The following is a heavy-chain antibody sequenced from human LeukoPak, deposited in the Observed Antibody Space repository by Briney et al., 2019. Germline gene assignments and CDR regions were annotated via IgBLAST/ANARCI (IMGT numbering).Heavy chain of an antibody. J-gene: IGHJ4*02. CDR1: GFTFDDYA. CDR2: ISWNSGSI. CDR3: VRIGGVEAGY. V-gene: IGHV3-9*01. D-gene: IGHD2-15*01. Sequence: PGRSLRLSCAASGFTFDDYAMHWVRQAPGKGLEWVSGISWNSGSIGYADSVKGRFTISRDNAKNSLYLQMNSLRAEVTALYYCVRIGGVEAGYWGQGTLVTVSS.